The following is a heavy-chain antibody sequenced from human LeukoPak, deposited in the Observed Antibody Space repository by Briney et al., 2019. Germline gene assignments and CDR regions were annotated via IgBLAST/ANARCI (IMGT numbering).Heavy chain of an antibody. J-gene: IGHJ4*02. D-gene: IGHD2/OR15-2a*01. CDR3: AKYSDSTGAHYFDY. Sequence: GGSLRLSCAASGFTFSSYAMTWVRQAPGKGLEWVSTISGSGANTYYADSVKGRFTISRDNSKNALSLQMNSLRVEDTALYYCAKYSDSTGAHYFDYWGQGTLVTVSS. CDR2: ISGSGANT. CDR1: GFTFSSYA. V-gene: IGHV3-23*01.